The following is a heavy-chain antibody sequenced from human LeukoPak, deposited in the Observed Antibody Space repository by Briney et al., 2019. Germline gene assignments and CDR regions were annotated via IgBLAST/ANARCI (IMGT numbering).Heavy chain of an antibody. CDR1: GYTFTSYD. J-gene: IGHJ4*02. CDR3: ARGLSLLYGDYVGTPS. V-gene: IGHV1-8*01. Sequence: GASVKVSCKASGYTFTSYDINWVRQATGQGLEWMGWMNPNSGNTGYAQKFQGRVTMTRNTSISTAYMELSSLRSEDTAVYYCARGLSLLYGDYVGTPSWGQGTLVTVSS. CDR2: MNPNSGNT. D-gene: IGHD4-17*01.